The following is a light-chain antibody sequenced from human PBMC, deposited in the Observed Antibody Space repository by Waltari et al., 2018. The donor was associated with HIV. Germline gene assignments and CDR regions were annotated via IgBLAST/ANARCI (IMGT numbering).Light chain of an antibody. J-gene: IGKJ2*01. CDR3: QQYNSYPYT. Sequence: DIQMTQSPSTLSASVGDRVTITCRASQSISSWLAWYQQKPGKAPKLLIYKASGLEIGVPSRFSGSGSGTEFTLTVTNLQPDDFATYYCQQYNSYPYTFGQGTKLEIK. CDR2: KAS. V-gene: IGKV1-5*03. CDR1: QSISSW.